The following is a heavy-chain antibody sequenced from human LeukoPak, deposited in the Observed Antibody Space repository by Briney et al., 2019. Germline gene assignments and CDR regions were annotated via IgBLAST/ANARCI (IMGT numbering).Heavy chain of an antibody. CDR2: IYNSGST. CDR3: ARVAAARPDYFDY. CDR1: GGSFTTSTHY. V-gene: IGHV4-61*02. Sequence: SETLSLTCTVSGGSFTTSTHYWSWIRQPAGKELEWIGRIYNSGSTSYNPSLKSRVTISVDTSKNQFSLKLSSVTAADTAVYYCARVAAARPDYFDYWGQGTLVTVSS. J-gene: IGHJ4*02. D-gene: IGHD6-6*01.